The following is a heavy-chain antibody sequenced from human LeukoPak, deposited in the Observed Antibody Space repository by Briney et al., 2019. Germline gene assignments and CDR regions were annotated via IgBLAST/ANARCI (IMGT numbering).Heavy chain of an antibody. D-gene: IGHD6-13*01. V-gene: IGHV4-4*07. CDR1: GGSISSYY. Sequence: LETLSLTCTVSGGSISSYYWSWIRQPAGKGLEWIGRIYTSGSTNYNPSPKSRVTMSVDTSKNQFSLKLSSVTAADTAVYYCARDSPYSSSWYGWFDPWGQGTLVTVSS. J-gene: IGHJ5*02. CDR2: IYTSGST. CDR3: ARDSPYSSSWYGWFDP.